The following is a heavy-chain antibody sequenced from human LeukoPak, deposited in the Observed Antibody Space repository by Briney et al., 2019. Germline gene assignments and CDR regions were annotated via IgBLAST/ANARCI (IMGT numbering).Heavy chain of an antibody. V-gene: IGHV3-30*18. Sequence: GGSLRLSCAASGFTFSRYGMHWVRQAPGKGLEWVAVISTDGSEIYYVDSVKGRFTISRDNSKNTLYLQVNSLRAEDTAVYYCAKDRRIAVAGPLDYWGQGTPVTVSS. CDR3: AKDRRIAVAGPLDY. CDR2: ISTDGSEI. D-gene: IGHD6-19*01. J-gene: IGHJ4*02. CDR1: GFTFSRYG.